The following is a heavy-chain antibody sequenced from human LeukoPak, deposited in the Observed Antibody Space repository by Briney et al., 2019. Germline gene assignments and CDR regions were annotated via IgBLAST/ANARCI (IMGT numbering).Heavy chain of an antibody. CDR3: ARAGYYDSSGYLWLDY. Sequence: SETLSLTCTVSGGSISSSSYYWSWIRQPPGKGLEWIGYIYYSGSTNYNPSLKSRVTISVDTSKNQFSLKLSSVTAADTAVYYCARAGYYDSSGYLWLDYWGQGTLVTVSS. CDR1: GGSISSSSYY. V-gene: IGHV4-61*01. J-gene: IGHJ4*02. D-gene: IGHD3-22*01. CDR2: IYYSGST.